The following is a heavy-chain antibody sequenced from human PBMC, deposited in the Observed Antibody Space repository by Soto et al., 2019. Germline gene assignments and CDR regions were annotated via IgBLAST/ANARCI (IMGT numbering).Heavy chain of an antibody. CDR3: AKRTVGWYFDL. J-gene: IGHJ2*01. CDR1: GFTFSSYA. Sequence: EVQLLESGGGLVQPGGSLRLSWAASGFTFSSYAMSWVRQAPGKGLEWGPAISGSGGSTYYADSVKGRFTISRDNSKNTLYLQMNSLRAEDTAVYYCAKRTVGWYFDLWGRGTLVTVSS. CDR2: ISGSGGST. V-gene: IGHV3-23*01. D-gene: IGHD4-17*01.